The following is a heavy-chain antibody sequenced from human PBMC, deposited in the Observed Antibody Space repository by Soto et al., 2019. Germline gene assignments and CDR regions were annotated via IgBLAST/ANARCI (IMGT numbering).Heavy chain of an antibody. Sequence: GWSLRLSCASSVFAFDDYVMQWVRQPPGRGLEWVSGITWNGGTIRYVDSVKGRFTISRDNAENSLYLQMNSLRPEDTAVYYCAKGGSAALIAPSGRDNWFDPWGQGTQVTVSS. CDR1: VFAFDDYV. CDR3: AKGGSAALIAPSGRDNWFDP. V-gene: IGHV3-9*01. D-gene: IGHD6-13*01. CDR2: ITWNGGTI. J-gene: IGHJ5*02.